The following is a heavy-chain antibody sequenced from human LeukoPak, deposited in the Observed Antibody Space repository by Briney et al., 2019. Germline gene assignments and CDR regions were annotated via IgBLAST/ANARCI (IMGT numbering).Heavy chain of an antibody. Sequence: GGSLRLSCAASGFTFSNYAMDWVRQAPGQGLEWVSGISGSGTTHYADSVRGRFTISRDNSKNTLYLQMNSLRAEDTAVYYCARDQWLDFWGQGTLVTVSS. D-gene: IGHD6-19*01. CDR2: ISGSGTT. CDR3: ARDQWLDF. CDR1: GFTFSNYA. J-gene: IGHJ4*02. V-gene: IGHV3-23*01.